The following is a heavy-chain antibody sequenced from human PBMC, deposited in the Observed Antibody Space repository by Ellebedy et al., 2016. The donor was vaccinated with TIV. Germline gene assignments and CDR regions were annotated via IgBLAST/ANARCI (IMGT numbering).Heavy chain of an antibody. J-gene: IGHJ4*02. D-gene: IGHD1-26*01. CDR1: GFTLTTYW. V-gene: IGHV3-7*03. CDR2: IKGDGSER. Sequence: GGSLRLXXEASGFTLTTYWMSWVRQAPGKGLEWVANIKGDGSERNYVDSVRGRFTVSRDNAKNSLYLQMNSLRGEDMAVYYCARQVGATFFIQFDYWGQGTLVTVSS. CDR3: ARQVGATFFIQFDY.